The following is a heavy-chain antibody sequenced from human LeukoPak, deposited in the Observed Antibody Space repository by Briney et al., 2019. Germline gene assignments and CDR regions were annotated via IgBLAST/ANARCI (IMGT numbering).Heavy chain of an antibody. V-gene: IGHV1-2*02. D-gene: IGHD3-22*01. CDR3: ARGTEEIVVVMGFEY. CDR2: INPNSGGT. J-gene: IGHJ4*02. Sequence: ASVKVSCKASGYTFTGYYMHWVRQAPGQGLEWMGWINPNSGGTNYAQKFQGRVTMTRDTSISTAYMELSRLRSDDTAVYYCARGTEEIVVVMGFEYWGRGTLVTVSS. CDR1: GYTFTGYY.